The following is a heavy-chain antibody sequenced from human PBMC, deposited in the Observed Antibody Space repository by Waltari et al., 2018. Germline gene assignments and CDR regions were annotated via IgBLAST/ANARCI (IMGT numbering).Heavy chain of an antibody. CDR2: INHAGNI. Sequence: QVQLQQWGAGLLKPSETLSLTCGVRGGSFRSYYWSWIRQSPGKGLEWIGEINHAGNIHYNPSFKSRVTMSIDTARNQVSLEVKSVIAADTAVYFCARISGLDYATPMWGLGTVVTVSS. D-gene: IGHD5-12*01. J-gene: IGHJ3*01. CDR3: ARISGLDYATPM. V-gene: IGHV4-34*01. CDR1: GGSFRSYY.